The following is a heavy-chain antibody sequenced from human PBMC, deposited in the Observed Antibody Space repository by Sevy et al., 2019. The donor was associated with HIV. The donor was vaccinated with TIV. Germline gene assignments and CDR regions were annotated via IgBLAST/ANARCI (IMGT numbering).Heavy chain of an antibody. CDR2: INPNSGGT. Sequence: ASVKVSCKASGYTFTGYYMHWVRQAPGQGLEWMGWINPNSGGTNYAQKFQGRVTMTRDTSISTAYMELSRLRSDDTAVYYCARWSAPRDYGDFFCYYYYGMDVWGQGTTVTVSS. V-gene: IGHV1-2*02. D-gene: IGHD4-17*01. CDR3: ARWSAPRDYGDFFCYYYYGMDV. J-gene: IGHJ6*02. CDR1: GYTFTGYY.